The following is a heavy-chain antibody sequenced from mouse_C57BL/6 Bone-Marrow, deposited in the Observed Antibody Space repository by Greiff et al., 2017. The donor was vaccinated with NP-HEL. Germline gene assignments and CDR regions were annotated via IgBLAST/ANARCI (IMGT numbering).Heavy chain of an antibody. CDR2: IWGDGST. V-gene: IGHV2-3*01. J-gene: IGHJ4*01. D-gene: IGHD2-10*02. CDR3: AAPSNYYAMDY. CDR1: GFSLTSYG. Sequence: VMLVESGPGLVAPSQSLSITCTVSGFSLTSYGVSWVRQPPGKGLEWLGVIWGDGSTNYHSALISRLSISKDNSKSHVFLKLNSLQTDDTATYDCAAPSNYYAMDYWGQGTSVTVSS.